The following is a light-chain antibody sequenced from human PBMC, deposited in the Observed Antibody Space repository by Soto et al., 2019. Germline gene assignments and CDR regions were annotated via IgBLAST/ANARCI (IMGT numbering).Light chain of an antibody. Sequence: EIVLTQSPGTLSLSPGERATLSCRASQSLSSSYLAWYQQRPGQAPRLLIYDASSRATGTPDRFSGSGSGTDFTLSMSRVEPEDYAVYYCQQYGSSPLTFGGGTKVDIK. CDR2: DAS. CDR1: QSLSSSY. J-gene: IGKJ4*01. CDR3: QQYGSSPLT. V-gene: IGKV3-20*01.